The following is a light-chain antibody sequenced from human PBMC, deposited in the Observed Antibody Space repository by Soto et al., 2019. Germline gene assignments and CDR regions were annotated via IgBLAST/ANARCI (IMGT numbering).Light chain of an antibody. V-gene: IGKV1-39*01. J-gene: IGKJ2*01. CDR2: AAS. CDR1: QSVGAF. Sequence: DLQMTQSPSSLSASVGDRVTITCRASQSVGAFLSWFQQKPGKAPNLLLYAASTLQSGVPSRFSGSGSGEDFTLTISSVQPEDFATYSCQQTYSSPYTFDQGTKVEI. CDR3: QQTYSSPYT.